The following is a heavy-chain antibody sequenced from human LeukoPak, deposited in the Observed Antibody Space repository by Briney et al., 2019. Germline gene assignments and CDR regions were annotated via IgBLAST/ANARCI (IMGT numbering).Heavy chain of an antibody. CDR1: GFTFSNYW. Sequence: GGSLRLSCAASGFTFSNYWMNWVRQAPGKGLVWVSHINSDGSSTTYADSVKGRFTIPRDNARNTLYLQMDSLRAEDTAVYYCARDRMVGYYHYGMDVWGQGTTVSVSS. CDR2: INSDGSST. J-gene: IGHJ6*02. V-gene: IGHV3-74*01. CDR3: ARDRMVGYYHYGMDV. D-gene: IGHD2-8*01.